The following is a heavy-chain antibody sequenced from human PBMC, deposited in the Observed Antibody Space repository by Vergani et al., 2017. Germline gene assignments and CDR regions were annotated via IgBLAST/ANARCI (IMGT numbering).Heavy chain of an antibody. CDR3: ARMGGYDEGDAFRIGYFDS. D-gene: IGHD3-22*01. J-gene: IGHJ4*02. V-gene: IGHV4-31*03. Sequence: QVQLQESGPGLVKPSQTLSLTCSVSGVSISSGVYYWNWIRQHPGKGLEWIGYIYSTGSTHHNPSLRRRINMSVDTSKNKFSLKLNSVTAADTAMYYCARMGGYDEGDAFRIGYFDSWGPGILVTVSS. CDR2: IYSTGST. CDR1: GVSISSGVYY.